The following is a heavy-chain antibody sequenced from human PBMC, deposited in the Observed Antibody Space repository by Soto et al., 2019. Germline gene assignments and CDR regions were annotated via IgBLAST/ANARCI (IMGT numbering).Heavy chain of an antibody. V-gene: IGHV3-33*01. CDR1: GFTFSSYG. J-gene: IGHJ6*02. D-gene: IGHD6-19*01. CDR3: AREFSSGWYRYGMDV. Sequence: QVQLVESGGGVVQPGRSLRLSCAASGFTFSSYGMHWVRQAPGKGLEGVAVIWYDGSNKYYADSVKGRFTISRDNSKNTLYLQMNSLRAEDTAVYYCAREFSSGWYRYGMDVWGQGTTVTVSS. CDR2: IWYDGSNK.